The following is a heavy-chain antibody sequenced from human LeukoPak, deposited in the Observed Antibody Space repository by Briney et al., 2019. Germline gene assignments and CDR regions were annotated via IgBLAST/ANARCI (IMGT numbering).Heavy chain of an antibody. D-gene: IGHD6-19*01. CDR1: GYSISSGYY. CDR2: IYHSGST. CDR3: ARLSSGWYYFDY. V-gene: IGHV4-38-2*01. Sequence: PSETLSLTCAVSGYSISSGYYWGWIRQPPGKGVEWIGSIYHSGSTYYNPSLKSRVTISVDTTKNQFSLKLSSVTAADTAVYYCARLSSGWYYFDYWGQGTLVTVSS. J-gene: IGHJ4*02.